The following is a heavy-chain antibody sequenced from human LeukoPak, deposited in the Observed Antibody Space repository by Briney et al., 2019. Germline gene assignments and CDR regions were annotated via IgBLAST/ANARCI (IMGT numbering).Heavy chain of an antibody. J-gene: IGHJ6*02. Sequence: PGGSLRLSCVASGFTFSSYWMRWVRQAPGKGLVWVSRINSDGSSTSYADSVKGRFTISRDNAKNTLYLQMNSLRAEDTAVYYCARVSVATYYYYGMDVWGQGTTVTVSS. V-gene: IGHV3-74*01. CDR2: INSDGSST. CDR1: GFTFSSYW. D-gene: IGHD2-15*01. CDR3: ARVSVATYYYYGMDV.